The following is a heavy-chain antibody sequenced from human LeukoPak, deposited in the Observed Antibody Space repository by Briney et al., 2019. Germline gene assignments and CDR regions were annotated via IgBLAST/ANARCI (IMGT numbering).Heavy chain of an antibody. Sequence: GGSLRLSCAASGFTFSSYAMSWVRPAPGQGLEWVSAISGSGGSTYYADSVKGRFTISRDNSKNTLYLQMNSLRAEDTAVYYCAKSLSSGWYDGYFHNWGQGTMVTVSS. CDR3: AKSLSSGWYDGYFHN. J-gene: IGHJ1*01. V-gene: IGHV3-23*01. CDR1: GFTFSSYA. CDR2: ISGSGGST. D-gene: IGHD6-19*01.